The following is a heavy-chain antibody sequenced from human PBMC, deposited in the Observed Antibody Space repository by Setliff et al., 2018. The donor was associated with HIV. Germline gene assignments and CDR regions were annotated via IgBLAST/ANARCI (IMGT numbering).Heavy chain of an antibody. Sequence: PSETLSLTCTVSGGSISSGSYYWSWIRQPAGKGLEWIGHIYTSGSTNYNPSLKSRVTISVDTSKNQFSLKLSSVTAADTAVYYCAGDWGGPLDYWGQGTLVTVSS. V-gene: IGHV4-61*09. D-gene: IGHD7-27*01. CDR1: GGSISSGSYY. J-gene: IGHJ4*02. CDR3: AGDWGGPLDY. CDR2: IYTSGST.